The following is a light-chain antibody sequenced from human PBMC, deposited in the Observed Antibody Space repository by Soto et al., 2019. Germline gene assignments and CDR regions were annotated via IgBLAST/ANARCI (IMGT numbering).Light chain of an antibody. V-gene: IGKV3-11*01. J-gene: IGKJ4*01. CDR2: DGS. CDR3: QQRRNWPPLT. CDR1: ENVDIY. Sequence: ETVLTPSPATLSLSPGERATLSCRASENVDIYLAWYQQKPGQAPRLLIYDGSNRATGIPARFSGSGSGTDFTLTISRLEPEDFAVYYCQQRRNWPPLTFGGGTRVEIK.